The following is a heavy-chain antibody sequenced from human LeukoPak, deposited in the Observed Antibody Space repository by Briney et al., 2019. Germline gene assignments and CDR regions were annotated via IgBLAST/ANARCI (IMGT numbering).Heavy chain of an antibody. CDR2: VYYSGST. CDR1: GGSISSFS. J-gene: IGHJ4*02. V-gene: IGHV4-59*08. Sequence: PSETLSLTCIVSGGSISSFSWSWIRQPPGKGLEWVGYVYYSGSTNYNPSLKSRVTMSVDTSKNQFSLKLNSVTAADTAVYYCGRHPQSLSVAVTKRLWEVREWGQGILVTVSS. D-gene: IGHD3-16*01. CDR3: GRHPQSLSVAVTKRLWEVRE.